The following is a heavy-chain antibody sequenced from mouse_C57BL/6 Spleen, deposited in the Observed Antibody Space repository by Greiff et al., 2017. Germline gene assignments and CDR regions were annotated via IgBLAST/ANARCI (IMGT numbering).Heavy chain of an antibody. D-gene: IGHD2-4*01. CDR3: ARGDYNYFDY. J-gene: IGHJ2*01. V-gene: IGHV1-54*01. Sequence: VQLQESGAELVRPGTSVKVSCKASGYAFTNYLIEWVKQRPGQGLEWIGVINPGSGGTNYNENFKGKATLTADKSSSTAYMQLSSLTSEDSAVYFCARGDYNYFDYWGQGTTLTVSS. CDR1: GYAFTNYL. CDR2: INPGSGGT.